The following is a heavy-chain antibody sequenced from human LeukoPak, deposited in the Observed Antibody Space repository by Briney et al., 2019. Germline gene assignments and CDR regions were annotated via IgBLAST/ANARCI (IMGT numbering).Heavy chain of an antibody. CDR3: AGTLKRPKSRLSDSSSWYEGRYFDL. V-gene: IGHV1-46*03. D-gene: IGHD6-13*01. J-gene: IGHJ2*01. CDR2: INPSGGST. Sequence: GASVKVSCKASGYTFTSYYMHWVRQAPGQGLEWMGIINPSGGSTSYAQKFQGRVTMTRDTSTSTVYMELSSLRSEDTAVYYCAGTLKRPKSRLSDSSSWYEGRYFDLWGRGTLVTVSS. CDR1: GYTFTSYY.